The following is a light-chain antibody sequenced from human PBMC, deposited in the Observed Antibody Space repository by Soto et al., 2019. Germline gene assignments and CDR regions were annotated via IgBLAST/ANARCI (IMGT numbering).Light chain of an antibody. CDR2: DVS. Sequence: QSALTQPASVSGSPGQSITISCTGNNSDVGGYNYVSWYQQHPGKAPKLMIYDVSNRPSGVSNRFSGSKSGNTASLTISGLQAEDEADYYCSSYTSSSTSFGTGTKVTVL. CDR1: NSDVGGYNY. CDR3: SSYTSSSTS. J-gene: IGLJ1*01. V-gene: IGLV2-14*01.